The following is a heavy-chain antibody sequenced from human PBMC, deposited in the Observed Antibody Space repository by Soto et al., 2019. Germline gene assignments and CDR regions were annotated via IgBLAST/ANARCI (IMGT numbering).Heavy chain of an antibody. D-gene: IGHD2-15*01. Sequence: SETLSLTCTVSGGSISSYYWSWIRQPPGKGLEWIGYIYYSGSTNYNPSLKSRVTISVDTSKNQFSLKLSSVTAADTAVYYCARGYCSGGSCYLQRVYYFDYWGQGTLVTVSS. CDR1: GGSISSYY. V-gene: IGHV4-59*01. J-gene: IGHJ4*02. CDR3: ARGYCSGGSCYLQRVYYFDY. CDR2: IYYSGST.